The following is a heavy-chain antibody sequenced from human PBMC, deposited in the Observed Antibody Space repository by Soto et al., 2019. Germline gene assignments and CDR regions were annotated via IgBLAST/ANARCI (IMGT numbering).Heavy chain of an antibody. Sequence: SEILSLTCAVYGGSFSGYYWSWIRQPPGKGLEWIGEINHSGSTNYNPSLKSRVTISVDTSKNQFSLKLSSVTAADTAVYYCARGLGDCSSTSCYVYYFDYWGQGTLVTVSS. CDR2: INHSGST. J-gene: IGHJ4*02. D-gene: IGHD2-2*01. V-gene: IGHV4-34*01. CDR1: GGSFSGYY. CDR3: ARGLGDCSSTSCYVYYFDY.